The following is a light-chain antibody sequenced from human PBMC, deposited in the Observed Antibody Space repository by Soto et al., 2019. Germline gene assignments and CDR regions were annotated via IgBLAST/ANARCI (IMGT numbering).Light chain of an antibody. V-gene: IGKV3-11*01. CDR1: QSVSSN. Sequence: LLLTQSAATLSLSPGERYPLSCMGIQSVSSNLAWYQPPPGQAPLLLIYDASNRATGIQPRFSGSGSGTDFTITISSLEPEDFAVYYCQQRSNWPPITFGQGTRLEIK. J-gene: IGKJ5*01. CDR3: QQRSNWPPIT. CDR2: DAS.